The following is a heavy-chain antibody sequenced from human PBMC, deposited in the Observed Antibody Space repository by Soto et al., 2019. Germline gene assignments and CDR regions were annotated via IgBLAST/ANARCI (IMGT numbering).Heavy chain of an antibody. Sequence: QVQLVQSGGEEKQPGASVRLSCEASGYTFTAYAIHWLRQAPGQSLEWMAWINPGNGNTKYSLKFLGRVSITRDTSASTAYLELGSLRSEDTAVYYCARSAISPYGGLIGPFDYWGQGNLVTVSS. V-gene: IGHV1-3*05. D-gene: IGHD3-16*02. J-gene: IGHJ4*02. CDR3: ARSAISPYGGLIGPFDY. CDR1: GYTFTAYA. CDR2: INPGNGNT.